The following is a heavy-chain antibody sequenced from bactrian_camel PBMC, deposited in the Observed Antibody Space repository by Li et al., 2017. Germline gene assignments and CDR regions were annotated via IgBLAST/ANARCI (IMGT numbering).Heavy chain of an antibody. V-gene: IGHV3S53*01. CDR3: AVDGPVSCGLQFSGRIQDAFGH. D-gene: IGHD5*01. J-gene: IGHJ4*01. CDR1: GYRYSSYC. CDR2: IDSNGDT. Sequence: HVQLVESGGGSVQAGGSLRLSCEVSGYRYSSYCVGWFRQAPGKQREGVAVIDSNGDTTYADSVKGRFTISKDSANNILLLQMTSLRPEDTAMYYCAVDGPVSCGLQFSGRIQDAFGHWGQGTQVTVS.